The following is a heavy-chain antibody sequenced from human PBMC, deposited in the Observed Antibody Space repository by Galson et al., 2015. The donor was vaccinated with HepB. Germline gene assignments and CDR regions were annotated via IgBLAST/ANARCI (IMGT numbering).Heavy chain of an antibody. CDR2: VSSSGATT. D-gene: IGHD6-19*01. Sequence: SLRLSCAASGFSFSDHYMSWIRQAPGRGLQWLAYVSSSGATTDYAGSVKGRFTISRDNVKTSLYLQLNSLRAEDTAVYYCARHHGTSSSCFYDYWGQGTLVTVSS. J-gene: IGHJ4*02. CDR1: GFSFSDHY. CDR3: ARHHGTSSSCFYDY. V-gene: IGHV3-11*01.